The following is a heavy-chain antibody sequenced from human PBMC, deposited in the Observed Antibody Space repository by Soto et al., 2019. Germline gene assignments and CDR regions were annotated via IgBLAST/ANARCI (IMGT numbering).Heavy chain of an antibody. Sequence: SETLSLTCTVSGGSVSSGSYYWSWIRQPPGKGLEWIGHIYYSGSTNYNPSLKSRVTISVDTSKNQFSLNLNSVTAADTAVYYCARNRGYSQGDWGPGTLVTVSS. CDR1: GGSVSSGSYY. V-gene: IGHV4-61*01. CDR2: IYYSGST. D-gene: IGHD5-18*01. J-gene: IGHJ4*02. CDR3: ARNRGYSQGD.